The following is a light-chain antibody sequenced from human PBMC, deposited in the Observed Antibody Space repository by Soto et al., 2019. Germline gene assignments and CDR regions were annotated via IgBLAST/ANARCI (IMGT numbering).Light chain of an antibody. Sequence: DIVMTTPPPSLASSLGGGRTINCKSRHSVLNSSMNKYYLAWYQQKPGQPPKLLIYWASTRESGVPDRFSGSGSRTDFTLTITSLQAEDVAVYYCQQYYNAPRTFGPGTKLDIK. J-gene: IGKJ2*01. CDR1: HSVLNSSMNKYY. CDR2: WAS. V-gene: IGKV4-1*01. CDR3: QQYYNAPRT.